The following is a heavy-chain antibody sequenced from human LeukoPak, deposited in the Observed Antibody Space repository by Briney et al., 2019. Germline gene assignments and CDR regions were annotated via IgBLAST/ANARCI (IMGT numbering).Heavy chain of an antibody. Sequence: GGSLRLSCTASGFTFSSYWMTWVRQAPGKGLEWVANIKQDGSESYYVDSVKGRFTVSRDNAKNSLYLQMNSLRAEDTAVYYCAIGGRTMNDYWGQGSLVTVSS. CDR1: GFTFSSYW. D-gene: IGHD1/OR15-1a*01. CDR3: AIGGRTMNDY. V-gene: IGHV3-7*01. J-gene: IGHJ4*02. CDR2: IKQDGSES.